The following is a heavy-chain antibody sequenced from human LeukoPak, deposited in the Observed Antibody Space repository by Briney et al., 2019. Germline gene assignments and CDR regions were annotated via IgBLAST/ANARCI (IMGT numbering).Heavy chain of an antibody. V-gene: IGHV1-46*01. CDR3: ARAGTSRDGHKIFDY. Sequence: ASVKVSCKASGYTFTSYYMHWVRQAPGQGLEWMGIINPSGGSTSYAQKFQGRVTMTRDTSTSTVYMELSSLRSEDTAVYYCARAGTSRDGHKIFDYWGQGTLVTVSS. CDR1: GYTFTSYY. CDR2: INPSGGST. D-gene: IGHD5-24*01. J-gene: IGHJ4*02.